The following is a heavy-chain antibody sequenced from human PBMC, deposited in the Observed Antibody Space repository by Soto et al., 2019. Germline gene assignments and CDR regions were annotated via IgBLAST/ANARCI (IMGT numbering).Heavy chain of an antibody. J-gene: IGHJ5*02. CDR1: GGSISDGDCY. CDR2: IYYSGST. Sequence: SETLSLTCTVSGGSISDGDCYWSWIRQHPGKGLEWIGYIYYSGSTYYNPSLKSRVTISVDTSESQFSLRLSSVTAADTAVYYCASTSMTFRWFDPWGQGTLVTVS. D-gene: IGHD2-21*02. CDR3: ASTSMTFRWFDP. V-gene: IGHV4-31*03.